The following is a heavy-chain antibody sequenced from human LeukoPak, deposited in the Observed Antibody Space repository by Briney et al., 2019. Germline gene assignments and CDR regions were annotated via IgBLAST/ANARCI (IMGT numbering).Heavy chain of an antibody. D-gene: IGHD3-3*01. J-gene: IGHJ3*02. V-gene: IGHV3-30*02. CDR3: AKDGFYDFWSGTTHAFVI. Sequence: PGGSLRLSCAASGFTFSSYGMHWVRQAPGKGLEWVAFIRYDGSNKYYADSVKGRFTISRDNSKNTLYLRMNSLRAEDTAVYYCAKDGFYDFWSGTTHAFVIWGQGTMVTVSS. CDR1: GFTFSSYG. CDR2: IRYDGSNK.